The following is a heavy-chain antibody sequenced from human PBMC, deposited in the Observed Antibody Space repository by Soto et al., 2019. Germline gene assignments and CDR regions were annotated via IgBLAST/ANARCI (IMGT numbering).Heavy chain of an antibody. J-gene: IGHJ5*02. CDR1: GFPFNTYA. V-gene: IGHV3-23*01. Sequence: SLRLSWEASGFPFNTYAMTWFRQVPGMGLEWVSTTSNNGNTDFAESVRGRFTVSRDNSKNILYLQMTNLRVEDAAIYFCAKDLRPGLIVPTKSGFDPWGQGTLVTVSS. D-gene: IGHD2-21*01. CDR3: AKDLRPGLIVPTKSGFDP. CDR2: TSNNGNT.